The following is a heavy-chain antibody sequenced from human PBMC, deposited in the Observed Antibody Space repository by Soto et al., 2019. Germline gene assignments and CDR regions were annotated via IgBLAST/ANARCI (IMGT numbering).Heavy chain of an antibody. CDR1: GYTFSGYY. CDR3: ARSLTEGYCTITGCYTRPLYGMDV. Sequence: QEQLVQSGAEVKKPGASVKVSCKASGYTFSGYYIHWLRQAPGQGLEWMGWIHPNSGGTNYAQKFQGRVTVTRDTPTSTAYMELSRLTSDDTAVYYCARSLTEGYCTITGCYTRPLYGMDVWGQGTTVTVSS. D-gene: IGHD2-2*02. J-gene: IGHJ6*02. CDR2: IHPNSGGT. V-gene: IGHV1-2*02.